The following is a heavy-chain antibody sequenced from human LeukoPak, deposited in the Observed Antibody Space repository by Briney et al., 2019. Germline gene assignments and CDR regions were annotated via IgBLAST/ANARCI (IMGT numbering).Heavy chain of an antibody. J-gene: IGHJ4*02. CDR2: VYNSGST. V-gene: IGHV4-59*01. Sequence: EPSETLSLTCTVSGGSISGSYWSWIRQPPGKGLEWIAYVYNSGSTNYNPSLKSRVTISIDTSKNQFSLKLSSLTAADTAIYYCARGIESYGDYGYWGQGILVTVSS. CDR1: GGSISGSY. CDR3: ARGIESYGDYGY. D-gene: IGHD4-17*01.